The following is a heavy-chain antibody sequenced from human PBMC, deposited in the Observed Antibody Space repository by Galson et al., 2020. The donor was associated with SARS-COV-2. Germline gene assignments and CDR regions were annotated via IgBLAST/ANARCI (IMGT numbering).Heavy chain of an antibody. D-gene: IGHD1-26*01. Sequence: ASVKVSCKASGYTFTSYAIHWVRQAPGQRLEWMVWINTGNGNTKHSQKFQGRVTIIRDTSANTVHMVLSSLRSEDTAVYYCARDQYSGSHYWYLDLWGRGTLVTVSS. CDR2: INTGNGNT. CDR1: GYTFTSYA. V-gene: IGHV1-3*04. CDR3: ARDQYSGSHYWYLDL. J-gene: IGHJ2*01.